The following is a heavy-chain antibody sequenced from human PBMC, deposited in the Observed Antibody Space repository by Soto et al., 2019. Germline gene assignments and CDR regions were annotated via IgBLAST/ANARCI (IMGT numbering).Heavy chain of an antibody. Sequence: EVQLVDSGGGLVKPGASMRLSCVASGFTFKNYNMNWVRQSPVQGLEWVSSIGGTDTFAYYADSVQGRCTISRDNAKSSLFLQMNSLRVEDAAVYFCVRDGSLLGMTRWGQGTLVTVSS. CDR1: GFTFKNYN. V-gene: IGHV3-21*02. D-gene: IGHD3-10*01. CDR3: VRDGSLLGMTR. J-gene: IGHJ4*02. CDR2: IGGTDTFA.